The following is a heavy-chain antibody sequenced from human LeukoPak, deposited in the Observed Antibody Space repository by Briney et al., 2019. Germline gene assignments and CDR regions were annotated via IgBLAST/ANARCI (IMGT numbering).Heavy chain of an antibody. CDR1: GFTFSSYA. V-gene: IGHV3-30-3*01. J-gene: IGHJ4*02. CDR3: ARYSSGWYADFDY. Sequence: GTSLRLSCAASGFTFSSYAMHWVRQAPGKGLEWVAVISYDGSNKYYADSVKGRFTISRDNSKNTLYLQMNSLRAEDTAVYYCARYSSGWYADFDYWGQGTLVTVSS. CDR2: ISYDGSNK. D-gene: IGHD6-19*01.